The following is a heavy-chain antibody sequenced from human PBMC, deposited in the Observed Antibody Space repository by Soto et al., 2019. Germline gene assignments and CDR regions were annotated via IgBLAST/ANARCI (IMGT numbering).Heavy chain of an antibody. D-gene: IGHD6-6*01. Sequence: LRLSCAASRFTFISYAMDWVRQAPGKVLEWVAVISHDGSEKYYGDSVKGRFTISRDNPKNTVYLQMNSLRPEDTAVYYCARAAAHFHHYYYAMEVWGQGTAVIVSS. J-gene: IGHJ6*01. CDR3: ARAAAHFHHYYYAMEV. CDR2: ISHDGSEK. V-gene: IGHV3-30-3*01. CDR1: RFTFISYA.